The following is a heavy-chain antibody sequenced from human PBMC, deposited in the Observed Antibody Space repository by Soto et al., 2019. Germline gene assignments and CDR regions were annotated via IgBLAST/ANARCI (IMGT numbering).Heavy chain of an antibody. CDR3: ATDADYDILTGLGFDP. J-gene: IGHJ5*02. CDR1: GYTLTELS. Sequence: VKVSCKVSGYTLTELSMHWVRRAPGKGLEWMGGFDPEDGETIYAQKFQGRVTMTEDTSTDTAYMELSSLRSEDTAVYYCATDADYDILTGLGFDPWGQGTLVTVSS. CDR2: FDPEDGET. D-gene: IGHD3-9*01. V-gene: IGHV1-24*01.